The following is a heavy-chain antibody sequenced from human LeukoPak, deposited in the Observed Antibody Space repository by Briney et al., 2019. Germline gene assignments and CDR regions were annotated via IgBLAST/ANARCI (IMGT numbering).Heavy chain of an antibody. CDR1: GFTFSSYW. CDR2: INSDGSST. Sequence: GGSLRLSCAASGFTFSSYWMHWVRQAPGKGLVWVSRINSDGSSTSYADSVKGRFTISRDNAKNTLYLQMNSLRAEDTAVYYCAKVLGGYCSSTSCYAFDYWGQGTLVTVSS. J-gene: IGHJ4*02. D-gene: IGHD2-2*03. V-gene: IGHV3-74*01. CDR3: AKVLGGYCSSTSCYAFDY.